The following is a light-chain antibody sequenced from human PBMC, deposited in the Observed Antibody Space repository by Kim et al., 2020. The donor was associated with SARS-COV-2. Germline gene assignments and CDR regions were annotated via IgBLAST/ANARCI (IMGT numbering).Light chain of an antibody. J-gene: IGLJ3*02. CDR3: NSYAGSNSLV. Sequence: GQSVTLPCTETSSDIGGYDYVSWYQQYPGKAPKLMIYEINKRPSGVPDRFSGSKSGNTASLTVSGLQPEDEADYYCNSYAGSNSLVFGGGTQLTVL. CDR2: EIN. V-gene: IGLV2-8*01. CDR1: SSDIGGYDY.